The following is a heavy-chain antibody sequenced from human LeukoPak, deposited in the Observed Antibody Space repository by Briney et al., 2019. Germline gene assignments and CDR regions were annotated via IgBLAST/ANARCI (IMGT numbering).Heavy chain of an antibody. CDR1: GFTFSSYE. CDR3: ARTTWLVNFDY. Sequence: GGSLRLSCAASGFTFSSYEMNWVRQAPGKGLEWVSYISSSGSTIYYADSVKGRFTISRDNAKNSLYLQMNGLRAEDTAVYYCARTTWLVNFDYWGQGTLVTVSS. CDR2: ISSSGSTI. V-gene: IGHV3-48*03. J-gene: IGHJ4*02. D-gene: IGHD6-19*01.